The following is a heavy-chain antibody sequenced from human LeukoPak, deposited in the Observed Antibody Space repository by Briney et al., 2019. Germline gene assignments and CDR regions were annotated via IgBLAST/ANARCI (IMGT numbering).Heavy chain of an antibody. CDR1: GFTFSTYG. Sequence: GGPLRLSCGASGFTFSTYGMTWVRQVPGKGLEWVGRIQRTSEGGTTDYAALVKGRFTISRDDSKNTLFLQMSSLKIEDTAVYYCTTDWFFYWGQGTLVTVSS. CDR2: IQRTSEGGTT. D-gene: IGHD3-10*01. V-gene: IGHV3-15*01. CDR3: TTDWFFY. J-gene: IGHJ4*02.